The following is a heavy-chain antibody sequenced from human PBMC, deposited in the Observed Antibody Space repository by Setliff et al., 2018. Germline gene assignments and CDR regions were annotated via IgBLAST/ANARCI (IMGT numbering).Heavy chain of an antibody. J-gene: IGHJ5*02. CDR2: ISPYKSDT. CDR1: GYSLINYG. D-gene: IGHD2-2*01. CDR3: ARAPLMVVVPPDAHRFDP. V-gene: IGHV1-18*01. Sequence: ASVKVSCKASGYSLINYGITWVRQAPGQGLEWMGWISPYKSDTNYAQKFQGRVSMTTDTSTRTAYMELRSLRSDDTAVYYCARAPLMVVVPPDAHRFDPWGQ.